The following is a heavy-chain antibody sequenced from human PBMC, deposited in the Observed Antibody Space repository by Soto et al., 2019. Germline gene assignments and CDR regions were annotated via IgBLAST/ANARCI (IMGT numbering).Heavy chain of an antibody. V-gene: IGHV3-23*01. CDR3: AKARHQVAAADLYFDY. Sequence: GGSLRLSCAASGFTFSSYAMSWVRQAPGKGLEWVSAISGSGGSTYYADSVKGRFTISRDNSKNTLYLQMNSLRAEDTAVYYCAKARHQVAAADLYFDYWGQGTLVTVSS. CDR2: ISGSGGST. J-gene: IGHJ4*02. D-gene: IGHD6-13*01. CDR1: GFTFSSYA.